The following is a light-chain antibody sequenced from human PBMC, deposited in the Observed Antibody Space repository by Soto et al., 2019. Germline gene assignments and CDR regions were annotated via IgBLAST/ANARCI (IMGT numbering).Light chain of an antibody. CDR3: QQYNSYDMWS. J-gene: IGKJ1*01. CDR1: QGISKW. CDR2: GAS. Sequence: DIQMTQSPSTLSASVGDRVTITCRASQGISKWLAWYQQKPGKAPKLLIYGASSLENGVPSRFSGSGSGTEFTLTISSLQPDDFATYFCQQYNSYDMWSLGQGTKVDLK. V-gene: IGKV1-5*01.